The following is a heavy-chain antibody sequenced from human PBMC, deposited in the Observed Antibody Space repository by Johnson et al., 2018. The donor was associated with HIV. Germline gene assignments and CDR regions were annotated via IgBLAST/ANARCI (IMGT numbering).Heavy chain of an antibody. CDR1: GFTVSSNY. V-gene: IGHV3-66*02. D-gene: IGHD5-12*01. CDR2: IYSGGNT. Sequence: VHLVESGGGLVQPGGSLRLSCAASGFTVSSNYMSWVRQAPGKGLEWVSVIYSGGNTYYADSVKGRFTISRDNSKNTLHLQMNNVRAEDTAIYYCARSDSGYDAFDIWGQGTMVSVSS. J-gene: IGHJ3*02. CDR3: ARSDSGYDAFDI.